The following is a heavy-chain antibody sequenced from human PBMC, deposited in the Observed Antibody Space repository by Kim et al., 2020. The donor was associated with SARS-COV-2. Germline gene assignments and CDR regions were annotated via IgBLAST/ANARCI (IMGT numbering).Heavy chain of an antibody. J-gene: IGHJ4*02. Sequence: GGSLRLSCAASGFTFSSYAMHWVRQAPGKGLEWVAVIWYDGSNKYYADSVKGRFTISRDNSKNTLYLQMNSLRAEDTAVYYCAKDVDWYSSGWYAYWGQGTLVTVSS. CDR1: GFTFSSYA. V-gene: IGHV3-33*06. CDR3: AKDVDWYSSGWYAY. D-gene: IGHD6-19*01. CDR2: IWYDGSNK.